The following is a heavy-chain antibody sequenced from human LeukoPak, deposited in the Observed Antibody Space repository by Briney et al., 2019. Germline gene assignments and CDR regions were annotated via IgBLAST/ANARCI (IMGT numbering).Heavy chain of an antibody. D-gene: IGHD6-13*01. CDR1: GGSISSGGYY. J-gene: IGHJ4*02. CDR2: IYYSGST. V-gene: IGHV4-31*03. CDR3: ASTPSSSWYVDY. Sequence: SQTLSLTCTVSGGSISSGGYYWSWIRQHPGKGLEWIGYIYYSGSTYYNPSLKSRVTISVDTSKNQFSLKLSSVTAADTAVYYCASTPSSSWYVDYWGQGTRVTVSS.